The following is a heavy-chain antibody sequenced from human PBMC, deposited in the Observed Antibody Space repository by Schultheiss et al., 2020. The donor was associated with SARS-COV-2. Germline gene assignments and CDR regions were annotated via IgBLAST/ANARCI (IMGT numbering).Heavy chain of an antibody. CDR3: ARAPSGTYSSPIVY. V-gene: IGHV4-34*01. J-gene: IGHJ4*02. CDR1: GGSFSGYY. D-gene: IGHD1-26*01. CDR2: IYYSGST. Sequence: SETLSLTCAVYGGSFSGYYWSWIRQPPGKGLEWIGSIYYSGSTSYNPSLKSRVSISVDKSKNQFSLWLSSLTAADTAVYYCARAPSGTYSSPIVYWGQGTLVTVSS.